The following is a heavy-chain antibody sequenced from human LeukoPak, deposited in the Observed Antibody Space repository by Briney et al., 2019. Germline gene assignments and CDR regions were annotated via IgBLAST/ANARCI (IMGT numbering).Heavy chain of an antibody. V-gene: IGHV1-18*01. J-gene: IGHJ4*02. D-gene: IGHD3-10*01. Sequence: ASVKVSCKASGYTFTSYGISWVRQAPGQGLEWMGWISAYNGNANYAQKLQGRVTMTTDTSTSTAYMELRSLRSDDTAVYYCARGLITMVRGYFDYWGQGTLVTVSS. CDR2: ISAYNGNA. CDR1: GYTFTSYG. CDR3: ARGLITMVRGYFDY.